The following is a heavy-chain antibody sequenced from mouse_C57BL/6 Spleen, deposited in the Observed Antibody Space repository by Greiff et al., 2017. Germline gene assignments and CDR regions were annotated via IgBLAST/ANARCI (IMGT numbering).Heavy chain of an antibody. CDR3: ARGRGRGEGAMDG. Sequence: EVMLVESGGGLVKPGGSLKLSCAASGFTFSDYGMHWVRQAPEKGLEWVAYISSGSSTIYYADTVKGRFTISRDNAKNTLFLQMTSLRSEDTAMYYCARGRGRGEGAMDGWGQRASVTVAT. D-gene: IGHD1-1*01. CDR2: ISSGSSTI. CDR1: GFTFSDYG. V-gene: IGHV5-17*01. J-gene: IGHJ4*01.